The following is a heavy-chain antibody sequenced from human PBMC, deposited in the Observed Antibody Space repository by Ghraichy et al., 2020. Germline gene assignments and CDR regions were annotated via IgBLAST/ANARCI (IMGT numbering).Heavy chain of an antibody. D-gene: IGHD3-10*01. CDR3: ARTGMVRGAKAPFDY. CDR1: GGSFSGYY. Sequence: SETLSLTCAVYGGSFSGYYWSWIRQPPGKGLEWIGEINHSGSTNYNPSLKSRVTISVDTSKNQFSLKLSSVTAADTAVYYCARTGMVRGAKAPFDYWGQGTLVTVSS. J-gene: IGHJ4*02. CDR2: INHSGST. V-gene: IGHV4-34*01.